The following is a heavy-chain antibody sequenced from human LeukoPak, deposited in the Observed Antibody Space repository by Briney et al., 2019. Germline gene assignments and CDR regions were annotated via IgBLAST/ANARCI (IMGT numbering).Heavy chain of an antibody. CDR1: GGSISSGGYY. Sequence: SQTLSLTCTVSGGSISSGGYYWSWIRQHPGKGLEWIGYIYYSGSTYYNPSLKSRVTISVDTSKNQFSLKLSSVTAADTAVYYCARVSPQNYYYYGMDVWGQGTTVTVSS. CDR3: ARVSPQNYYYYGMDV. CDR2: IYYSGST. J-gene: IGHJ6*02. V-gene: IGHV4-31*03.